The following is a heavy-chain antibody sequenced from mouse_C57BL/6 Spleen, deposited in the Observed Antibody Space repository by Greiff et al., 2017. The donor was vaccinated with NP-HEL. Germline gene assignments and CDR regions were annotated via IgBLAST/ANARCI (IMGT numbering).Heavy chain of an antibody. CDR2: IDPSDSYT. Sequence: QVQLQQPGAELVKPGASVKLSCKASGYTFTSYWMQWVKQRPGQGLEWIGEIDPSDSYTNYNQKFKGKATLTVDTSSSTAYMQLSSLTSEDSAVYYCAREGLPFAYWGQGTLVTVSA. CDR1: GYTFTSYW. D-gene: IGHD2-4*01. V-gene: IGHV1-50*01. J-gene: IGHJ3*01. CDR3: AREGLPFAY.